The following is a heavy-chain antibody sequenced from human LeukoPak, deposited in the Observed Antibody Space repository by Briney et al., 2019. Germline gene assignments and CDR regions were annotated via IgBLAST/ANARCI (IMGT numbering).Heavy chain of an antibody. V-gene: IGHV5-10-1*01. CDR2: IDPTNSNT. CDR3: ARLLSGSNDY. CDR1: GYSFTSYC. Sequence: GESLQISCKGSGYSFTSYCISWVRQMPGKGLEWMGRIDPTNSNTNYSPSFQGHVTISADKSITTAYLQWSSLKASDTAIHYCARLLSGSNDYWGQGTLVTVSS. D-gene: IGHD1-26*01. J-gene: IGHJ4*02.